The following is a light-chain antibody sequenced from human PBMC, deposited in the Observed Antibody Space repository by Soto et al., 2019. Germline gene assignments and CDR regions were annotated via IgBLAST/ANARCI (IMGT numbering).Light chain of an antibody. J-gene: IGLJ3*02. CDR2: SNN. Sequence: QLVLTQPPSASATPGQRVTISCSGSSSNIGNNTVNWYQQVPGTAPNLLIYSNNRRPSGVPDRFSGSKSGTSASLAISGLQSDDEADYYCAAWDDSLNGPVFGGGTKVTVL. CDR1: SSNIGNNT. V-gene: IGLV1-44*01. CDR3: AAWDDSLNGPV.